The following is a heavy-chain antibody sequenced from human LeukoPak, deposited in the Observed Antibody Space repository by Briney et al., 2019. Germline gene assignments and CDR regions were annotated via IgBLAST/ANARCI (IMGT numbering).Heavy chain of an antibody. J-gene: IGHJ6*03. CDR3: ARGGKTVTGYYYYYMDV. CDR2: IIPIFGTA. D-gene: IGHD1-14*01. V-gene: IGHV1-69*05. CDR1: GGTFSSYA. Sequence: SVKVSCKASGGTFSSYAISWVRQAPGQGLEWMGGIIPIFGTANYAQKFQGRVTITTDESTSTAYMELSSLRSEDTAVYYCARGGKTVTGYYYYYMDVWGKGTTVTVSS.